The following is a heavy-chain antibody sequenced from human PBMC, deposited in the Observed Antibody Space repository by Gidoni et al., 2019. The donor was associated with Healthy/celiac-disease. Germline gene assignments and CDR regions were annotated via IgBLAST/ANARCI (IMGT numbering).Heavy chain of an antibody. Sequence: QVQLVESGGGLVKPGGSLRLSCAASGFTFSDYSMSWIRQAPGKGLEGVSYISSSGSTIYYADSVKGRFTISRDNAKNSLYLQMNSLRAEDTAVYYCARGQDVVVIIHYYYGMDVWGQGTTVTVSS. V-gene: IGHV3-11*01. CDR1: GFTFSDYS. D-gene: IGHD3-3*01. CDR3: ARGQDVVVIIHYYYGMDV. J-gene: IGHJ6*02. CDR2: ISSSGSTI.